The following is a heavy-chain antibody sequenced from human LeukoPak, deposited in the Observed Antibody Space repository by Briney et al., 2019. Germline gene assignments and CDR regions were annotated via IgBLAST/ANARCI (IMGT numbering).Heavy chain of an antibody. CDR2: ISAYNGNT. D-gene: IGHD5-18*01. V-gene: IGHV1-18*01. Sequence: ASVKVSCRASGYTFTSYGISWVRQAPGQGLEWMGWISAYNGNTNYAQKLQGRVTMTTDTSTSTAYMELRSLRSGDTAVYYCARDPVGYSYGGYYYYYGMDVWGQGTTVTVSS. CDR1: GYTFTSYG. J-gene: IGHJ6*02. CDR3: ARDPVGYSYGGYYYYYGMDV.